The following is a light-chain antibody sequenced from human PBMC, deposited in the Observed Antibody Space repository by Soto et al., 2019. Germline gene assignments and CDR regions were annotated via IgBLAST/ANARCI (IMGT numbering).Light chain of an antibody. Sequence: EIVMTQSPATLSVSPGERATLSCRASQSVSSNLAWYQQKPGQAPRLLIHGASTRATGTPARFSGSGSGTEFTLTISSLQSEDSAVYYCQQYGRSPTTFGQGTKVDIK. V-gene: IGKV3-15*01. CDR1: QSVSSN. J-gene: IGKJ1*01. CDR3: QQYGRSPTT. CDR2: GAS.